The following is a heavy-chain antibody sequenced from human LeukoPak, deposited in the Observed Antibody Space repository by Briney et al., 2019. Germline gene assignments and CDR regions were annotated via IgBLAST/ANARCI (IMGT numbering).Heavy chain of an antibody. CDR3: ARVGEDYYGSGSYYNRHPYYYYGMDV. CDR2: IYYSGST. J-gene: IGHJ6*02. Sequence: SETLSLTYTVSGGSISSYYWSWIRQPPGKGLEWIGYIYYSGSTNYNPSLKSRVTISVDTSKNQFSLKLSSVTAADTAVYYCARVGEDYYGSGSYYNRHPYYYYGMDVWGQGTTVTVSS. CDR1: GGSISSYY. V-gene: IGHV4-59*01. D-gene: IGHD3-10*01.